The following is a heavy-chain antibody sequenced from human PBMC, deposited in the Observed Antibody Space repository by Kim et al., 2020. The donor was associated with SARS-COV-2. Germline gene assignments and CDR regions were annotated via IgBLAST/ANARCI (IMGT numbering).Heavy chain of an antibody. CDR2: IYYSGST. J-gene: IGHJ3*02. D-gene: IGHD3-9*01. Sequence: SETLSLTCTVSGGSISSYYWSWIRQPPGKGLEWIGYIYYSGSTNYNPSLKSRVTISVDTSKNQFSLKLSSVTAADTAVYYCARENYDILTGDAFDIWGQGTMVTVSS. CDR1: GGSISSYY. V-gene: IGHV4-59*01. CDR3: ARENYDILTGDAFDI.